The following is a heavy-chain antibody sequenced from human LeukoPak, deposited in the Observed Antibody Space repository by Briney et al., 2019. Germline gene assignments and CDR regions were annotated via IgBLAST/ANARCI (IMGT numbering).Heavy chain of an antibody. D-gene: IGHD4-11*01. J-gene: IGHJ4*02. CDR3: IRHTGDY. V-gene: IGHV3-73*01. CDR2: IRSKDKNYAT. CDR1: GFTFSASA. Sequence: GGSLRLSCAASGFTFSASAMHWVRPTSGKGLEWVGRIRSKDKNYATAYAASVTGRFTISRDDSKNTAYLQMNSLKTEDTAVYYCIRHTGDYWGQGTLVTVSS.